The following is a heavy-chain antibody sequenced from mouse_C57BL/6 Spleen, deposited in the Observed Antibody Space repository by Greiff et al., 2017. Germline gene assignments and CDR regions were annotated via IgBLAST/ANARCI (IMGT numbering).Heavy chain of an antibody. CDR1: GYAFSSSW. J-gene: IGHJ2*01. D-gene: IGHD4-1*01. CDR2: IYPGDGDT. CDR3: ASRALTGTTYFDY. V-gene: IGHV1-82*01. Sequence: QVHVKQSGPELVKPGASVTISCKASGYAFSSSWMNWVKQRPGKGLEWIGRIYPGDGDTNYNGKFKGKATLTADKSSSTAYMQLSSLTSEDSAVYFCASRALTGTTYFDYWGQGTTLTVSS.